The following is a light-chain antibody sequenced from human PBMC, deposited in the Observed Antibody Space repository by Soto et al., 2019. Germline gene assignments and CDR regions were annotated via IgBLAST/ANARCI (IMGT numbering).Light chain of an antibody. CDR2: GAS. CDR1: QSVSSSY. V-gene: IGKV3-20*01. CDR3: QHYNYFWA. J-gene: IGKJ1*01. Sequence: IVLTQSPGTLSLSPGERATLSCRASQSVSSSYLAWYQQKPGQAPRLLIYGASSRATGIPDRFSGSGSGTEFSLTISSLQPDDFATYYSQHYNYFWAFGQGTKVDIK.